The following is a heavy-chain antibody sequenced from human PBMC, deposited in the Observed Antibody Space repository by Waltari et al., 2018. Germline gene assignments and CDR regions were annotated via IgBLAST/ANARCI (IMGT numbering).Heavy chain of an antibody. CDR2: INTNTGNQ. D-gene: IGHD2-21*01. V-gene: IGHV7-4-1*02. CDR1: GYTFTSYA. J-gene: IGHJ4*02. CDR3: ARVLGAYCGGDCYSYYFDY. Sequence: QVQLVQSGSELKKPGASVKVSCKASGYTFTSYAMNWVRQAPGQGLEWMGWINTNTGNQMYAQGFTGRFVFSLDTSVSTAYLQISSLKAEDTAVYYCARVLGAYCGGDCYSYYFDYWGQGTLVTVSS.